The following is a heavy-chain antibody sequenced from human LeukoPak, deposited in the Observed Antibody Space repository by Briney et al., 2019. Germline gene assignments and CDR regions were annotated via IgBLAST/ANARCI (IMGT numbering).Heavy chain of an antibody. CDR3: ARDGRVTVGATRYGC. V-gene: IGHV3-21*01. CDR2: ISSSSSYI. D-gene: IGHD1-26*01. Sequence: GGSLRLSCAASGFTFSSYSMNWVRQAPGKGLEWVSSISSSSSYIYYADSVKGRFTISRDNAKNSLYLQMNSLRAEDTAVYYCARDGRVTVGATRYGCWGQGTLVTVSS. J-gene: IGHJ4*02. CDR1: GFTFSSYS.